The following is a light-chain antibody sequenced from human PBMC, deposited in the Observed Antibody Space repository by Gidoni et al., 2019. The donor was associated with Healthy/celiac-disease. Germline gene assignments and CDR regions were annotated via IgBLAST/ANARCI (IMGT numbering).Light chain of an antibody. CDR2: GAS. CDR1: QSVSSSY. V-gene: IGKV3-20*01. J-gene: IGKJ1*01. CDR3: QQYGSSRT. Sequence: EIVLTQSPGTLSWSPGERATLSCRASQSVSSSYLAWYQQKPGQAPRLLIYGASSRATGIPDRFSGSGSGTDFTLTISILEPEDFAVYYCQQYGSSRTFGQGTKVEIK.